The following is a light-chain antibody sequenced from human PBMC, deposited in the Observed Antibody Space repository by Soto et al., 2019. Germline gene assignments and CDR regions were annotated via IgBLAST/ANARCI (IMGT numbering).Light chain of an antibody. J-gene: IGKJ4*01. Sequence: IVLTQSPCTLSLSPVERATLSCMSSQSVSSNYLAWYQQKPGQAPRLLIYGASSRATGIPDRFSGSGSGTDFTLTISRLEPEDFAVYYCQQYGSSPLTFGGGTKVDIK. CDR3: QQYGSSPLT. CDR2: GAS. V-gene: IGKV3-20*01. CDR1: QSVSSNY.